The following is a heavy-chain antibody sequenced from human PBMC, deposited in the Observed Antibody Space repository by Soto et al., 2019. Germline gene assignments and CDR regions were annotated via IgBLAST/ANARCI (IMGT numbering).Heavy chain of an antibody. CDR2: IYYTGNT. V-gene: IGHV4-30-4*01. CDR3: SSLPDGYTSGLDY. D-gene: IGHD5-12*01. Sequence: PSETLSLTCTVSGASISSGDYYWSWIRQPPGKGLEWIGYIYYTGNTVFNPSLKSRVPISVDTSKNQFSLKLNPVTAADTAVYYCSSLPDGYTSGLDYWGQGTLVTVSS. J-gene: IGHJ4*02. CDR1: GASISSGDYY.